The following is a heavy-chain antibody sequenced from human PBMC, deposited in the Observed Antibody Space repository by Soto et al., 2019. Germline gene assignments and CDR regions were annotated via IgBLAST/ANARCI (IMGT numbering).Heavy chain of an antibody. CDR2: IYYSGST. Sequence: QLQLHESGPGLVKPSETLSLTCTVSGGSISSSSYYWGWIRQPPGKGLEWIGSIYYSGSTYYNPSLKSRVTISVDTSKNQFSLKLSSVPAADTAVYYCARTGGYSGYEGHYWYFDLWGRGTLVTVSS. D-gene: IGHD5-12*01. J-gene: IGHJ2*01. CDR3: ARTGGYSGYEGHYWYFDL. CDR1: GGSISSSSYY. V-gene: IGHV4-39*01.